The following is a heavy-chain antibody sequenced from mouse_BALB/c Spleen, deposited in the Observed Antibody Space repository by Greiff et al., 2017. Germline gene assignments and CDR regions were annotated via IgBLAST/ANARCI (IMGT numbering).Heavy chain of an antibody. CDR2: IWSGGST. Sequence: VQLQQSGPGLVQPSQSLSITCTASGFSLTSYGVHWVRQSPGKGLEWLGVIWSGGSTDYNAAFISRLSISKDNSKSQVFFKMNSLQANDTAIYYCARNDGYYWYFDVWGAGTTVTVSS. D-gene: IGHD2-3*01. CDR1: GFSLTSYG. V-gene: IGHV2-2*02. J-gene: IGHJ1*01. CDR3: ARNDGYYWYFDV.